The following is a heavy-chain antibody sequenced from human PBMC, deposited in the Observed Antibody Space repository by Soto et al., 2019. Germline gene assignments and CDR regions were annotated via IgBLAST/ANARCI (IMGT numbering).Heavy chain of an antibody. CDR1: GFTVSGFY. CDR2: ISSGGGTI. CDR3: AKEDDSGSWYGIDY. D-gene: IGHD6-13*01. Sequence: QVQLVESGGGLVTPGESLRLSCVASGFTVSGFYMSWIRQAPGKGLEWLSSISSGGGTIFYADSVKGRFTTSRDNAKSSLYLQMNSLRAEDTAVYYCAKEDDSGSWYGIDYWGQGTLVTVSS. J-gene: IGHJ4*02. V-gene: IGHV3-11*04.